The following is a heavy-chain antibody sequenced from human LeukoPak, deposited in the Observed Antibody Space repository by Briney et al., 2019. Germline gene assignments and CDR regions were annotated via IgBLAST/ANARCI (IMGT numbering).Heavy chain of an antibody. Sequence: ASVKVSCKASGYTFTSYYMHWVRQAPGRGLEWMGIINPSGGSTSYAQKFQGRVTMTRDTSTSTVYMELSSLRSEDTAVYYCARGGYNDSSGYAVCGYGGQGTLATVSS. V-gene: IGHV1-46*01. D-gene: IGHD3-22*01. CDR2: INPSGGST. CDR1: GYTFTSYY. CDR3: ARGGYNDSSGYAVCGY. J-gene: IGHJ4*02.